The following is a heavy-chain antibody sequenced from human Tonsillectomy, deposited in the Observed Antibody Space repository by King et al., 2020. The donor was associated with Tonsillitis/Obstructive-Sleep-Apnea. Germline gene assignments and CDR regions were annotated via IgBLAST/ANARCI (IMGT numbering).Heavy chain of an antibody. J-gene: IGHJ4*02. Sequence: VQLVESGGGLVKPGGSLRLSCAASGFSFSDYYMSWIRQAPGKGLEWVSYISSSSSFTSYADSVKGRFTIYRDNAKNSLYLQMNSLRAEDTALYYCARDLKAVAANTAGYWGQGTLVTVSS. D-gene: IGHD6-19*01. V-gene: IGHV3-11*06. CDR1: GFSFSDYY. CDR3: ARDLKAVAANTAGY. CDR2: ISSSSSFT.